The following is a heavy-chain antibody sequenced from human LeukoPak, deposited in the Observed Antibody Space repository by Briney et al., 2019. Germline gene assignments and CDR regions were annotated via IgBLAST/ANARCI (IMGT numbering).Heavy chain of an antibody. CDR3: TRGHYGMAV. CDR2: IKQDGSEK. V-gene: IGHV3-7*01. CDR1: GFTFSSYW. Sequence: AGGSLRLSCAASGFTFSSYWMSWVRQAPGKGLEWVANIKQDGSEKYYADPVKGRFTISRDNAKNSVYLQMNSLRGEDTAVYYCTRGHYGMAVCGQGTTVTAS. J-gene: IGHJ6*02.